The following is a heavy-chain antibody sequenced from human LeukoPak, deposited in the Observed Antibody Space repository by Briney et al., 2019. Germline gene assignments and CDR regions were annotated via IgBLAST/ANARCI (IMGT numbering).Heavy chain of an antibody. D-gene: IGHD1-1*01. CDR1: GFSVGGNY. CDR3: ARDRRRLRGMNGDGDAFDI. V-gene: IGHV3-53*01. Sequence: PGGSLRLSCAASGFSVGGNYISWVRQAPGKGLEWVSMIYSDGSISHADSVKGRFTMSRDNSRNTLDLQMNSLRVEDTAVYFCARDRRRLRGMNGDGDAFDIWGQGTMVTVSS. CDR2: IYSDGSI. J-gene: IGHJ3*02.